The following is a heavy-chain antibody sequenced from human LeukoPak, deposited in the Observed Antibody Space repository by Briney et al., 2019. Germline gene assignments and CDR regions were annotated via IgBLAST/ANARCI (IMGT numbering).Heavy chain of an antibody. CDR2: IIPIFGTA. Sequence: GASVKVTCKASGGTFSSYAISWVRQAPGQGLEWMGGIIPIFGTANYAQKFQGRVTITTDESTSTAYMELSSLRSEDTAVYYCARDRIGDYVEFDYWGQGTLVTVSS. CDR3: ARDRIGDYVEFDY. CDR1: GGTFSSYA. D-gene: IGHD4-17*01. V-gene: IGHV1-69*05. J-gene: IGHJ4*02.